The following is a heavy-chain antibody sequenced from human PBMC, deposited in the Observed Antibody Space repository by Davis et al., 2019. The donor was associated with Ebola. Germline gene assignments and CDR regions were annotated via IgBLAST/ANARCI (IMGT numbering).Heavy chain of an antibody. D-gene: IGHD2-8*01. V-gene: IGHV3-66*01. J-gene: IGHJ6*02. Sequence: PGGSLRLSCAASGFTVSSNYMSWVRQAPGKGLEWVSVIYSGGSTYYADSVKGRFTISRDNSKNTLYLQMKSLRAEDTAVYYCARGGLGYCTNGVCYGFYGMDVWGQGTTVTVSS. CDR3: ARGGLGYCTNGVCYGFYGMDV. CDR1: GFTVSSNY. CDR2: IYSGGST.